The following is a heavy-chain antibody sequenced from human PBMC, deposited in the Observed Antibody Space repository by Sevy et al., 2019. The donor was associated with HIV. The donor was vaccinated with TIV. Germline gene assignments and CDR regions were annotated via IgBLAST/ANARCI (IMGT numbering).Heavy chain of an antibody. CDR1: DGSISSGYW. D-gene: IGHD1-1*01. Sequence: SETLSLTCAASDGSISSGYWWSWVRQPPGKGLELIGEVYHSGTTNYNPSLKSRVTISVDKSKNQFSLKLTSVTAADTAVYYCARVPVQLERPYYFDYWGQGTLVTVSS. CDR3: ARVPVQLERPYYFDY. V-gene: IGHV4-4*02. CDR2: VYHSGTT. J-gene: IGHJ4*02.